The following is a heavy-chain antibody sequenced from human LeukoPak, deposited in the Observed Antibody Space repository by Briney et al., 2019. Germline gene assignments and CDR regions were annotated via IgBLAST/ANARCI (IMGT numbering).Heavy chain of an antibody. Sequence: PSETLSLTCTFSGASISSYNWSWIRQSAGKGLEWIGRIYTSGTTTYNPSLRSRVTVSVDKSKNQFSLKLTSVTAADTAVYYCAGSPPYNYYYMDVWGKGTTVTVSS. CDR1: GASISSYN. D-gene: IGHD3-16*01. CDR2: IYTSGTT. J-gene: IGHJ6*03. V-gene: IGHV4-4*07. CDR3: AGSPPYNYYYMDV.